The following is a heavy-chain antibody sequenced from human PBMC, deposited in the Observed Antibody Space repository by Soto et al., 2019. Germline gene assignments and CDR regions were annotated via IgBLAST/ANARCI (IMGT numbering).Heavy chain of an antibody. Sequence: QGQLVQSVGEVKKPGASLKVSCKASGYNFILHGISWVRQAPGQGLEWMGWISAYNGNTNYAQNFQDRVTMTTDPSTSTVNKELRSLRSDDTAVYYCARVWYDGNSGAFDIWGQGTKVTVSS. CDR1: GYNFILHG. J-gene: IGHJ3*02. CDR2: ISAYNGNT. D-gene: IGHD3-10*01. V-gene: IGHV1-18*01. CDR3: ARVWYDGNSGAFDI.